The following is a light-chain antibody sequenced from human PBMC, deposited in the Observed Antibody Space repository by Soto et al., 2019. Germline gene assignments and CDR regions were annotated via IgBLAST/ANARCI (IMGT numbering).Light chain of an antibody. V-gene: IGLV2-14*01. J-gene: IGLJ1*01. CDR1: SSDVGGYNY. CDR2: DVS. Sequence: QSALTQPASVSGSPGQSITISCTGTSSDVGGYNYVSWYQQNPGKAPKLMIYDVSVRPSGVSNRFSGSKSGNTASLTIFGLQAEDEADYYCSSYTSSSTLYVFGTGTKLTVL. CDR3: SSYTSSSTLYV.